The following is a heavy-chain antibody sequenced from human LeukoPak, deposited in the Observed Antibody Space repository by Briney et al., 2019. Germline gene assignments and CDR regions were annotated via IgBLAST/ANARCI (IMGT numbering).Heavy chain of an antibody. J-gene: IGHJ3*02. Sequence: GGSLRLSCAASGFTFSSYWMHWVRQAPGKGLVWVSRINSDGSSTSYADSVKGRFTISRDNAKNTLYLQMNSLRAEDTAVYYCARDPTWGNTAMADAFDIWGQGTMVTVSS. D-gene: IGHD5-18*01. CDR1: GFTFSSYW. V-gene: IGHV3-74*01. CDR3: ARDPTWGNTAMADAFDI. CDR2: INSDGSST.